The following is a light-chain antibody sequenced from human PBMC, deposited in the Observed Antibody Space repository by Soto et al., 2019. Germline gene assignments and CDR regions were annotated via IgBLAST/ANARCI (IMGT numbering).Light chain of an antibody. CDR1: SGSIASNS. Sequence: NFMLTQPHSVSESPGKTVTISCTRSSGSIASNSVQWYQQRPGSAPTTVIYADNQRPSGVPDRFSGAIDSSSTSASLTISGLKTEDEADYYCQSYDSSKFVFGTGTKVTVL. CDR3: QSYDSSKFV. V-gene: IGLV6-57*04. CDR2: ADN. J-gene: IGLJ1*01.